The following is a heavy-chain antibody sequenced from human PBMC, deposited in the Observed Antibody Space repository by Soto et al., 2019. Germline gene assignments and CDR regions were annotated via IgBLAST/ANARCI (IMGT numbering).Heavy chain of an antibody. D-gene: IGHD1-7*01. CDR2: SSATGAGT. CDR1: GFTFSSYG. J-gene: IGHJ4*02. V-gene: IGHV3-23*01. Sequence: EVQLLESGGGLVQPGGSLRLSCAASGFTFSSYGMTWVRQAPGKGLEWVSFSSATGAGTYYADSVKGRFTISRDNSKTTLYLQMTRLRADDTAVYYCAKDRLAGGNYGFYSDFWGQGALVIVSS. CDR3: AKDRLAGGNYGFYSDF.